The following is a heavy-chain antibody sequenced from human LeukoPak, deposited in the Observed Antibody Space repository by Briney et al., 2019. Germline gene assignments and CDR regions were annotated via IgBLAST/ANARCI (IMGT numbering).Heavy chain of an antibody. D-gene: IGHD3-3*01. J-gene: IGHJ5*02. CDR2: ISSNGDST. CDR3: VKSASSFGANWFDP. CDR1: GFTFSNYA. Sequence: GGSLRLSCSASGFTFSNYAMHWVRQAPGKGLEYVSAISSNGDSTYYADSVKGRFIISRDNSKNSLSLQMSSLRPEDTAVYYCVKSASSFGANWFDPWGQGTLVTVSS. V-gene: IGHV3-64D*09.